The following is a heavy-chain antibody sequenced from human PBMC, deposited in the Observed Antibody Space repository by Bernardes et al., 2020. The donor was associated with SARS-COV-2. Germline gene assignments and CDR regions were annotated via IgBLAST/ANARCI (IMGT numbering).Heavy chain of an antibody. CDR2: ISGNGGNT. J-gene: IGHJ6*03. CDR3: TRGAVLDYHYYYMDV. V-gene: IGHV3-64*01. CDR1: GFIFDRYA. Sequence: GWSLRLSCPASGFIFDRYAMHWVRQAPGKGLEYLAGISGNGGNTHYASSVKGRLTISRDNSKSTVYLQVDSLRGDDTAIYYCTRGAVLDYHYYYMDVWGKGTTVTVAS. D-gene: IGHD6-19*01.